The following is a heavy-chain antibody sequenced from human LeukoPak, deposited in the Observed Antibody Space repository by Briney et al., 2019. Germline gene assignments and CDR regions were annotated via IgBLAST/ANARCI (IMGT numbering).Heavy chain of an antibody. D-gene: IGHD2-2*01. CDR2: INHSGST. J-gene: IGHJ4*02. CDR3: AXSPPPAENDY. V-gene: IGHV4-34*01. CDR1: GGSFSGYY. Sequence: SETLSLTCAVYGGSFSGYYWSWIRQPPGKGLEWIGEINHSGSTNYNPSLKSRVTISVDTSKNQFSLKLSSVTAADTAVYYCAXSPPPAENDYWGQGTLVTVSS.